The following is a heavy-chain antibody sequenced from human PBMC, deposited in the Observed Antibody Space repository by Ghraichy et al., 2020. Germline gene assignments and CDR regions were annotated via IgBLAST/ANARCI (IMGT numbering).Heavy chain of an antibody. V-gene: IGHV1-2*02. CDR3: ARRGDYGFDS. J-gene: IGHJ4*02. CDR1: GYTFSGYY. Sequence: ASVKVSCKASGYTFSGYYIHWVRQAPGQGLEWMGWINPNSGRSNYAQKFQGSVSMTSDTALSTAYRELTRLRSDDTSVYFCARRGDYGFDSWGQGTLVTVS. CDR2: INPNSGRS. D-gene: IGHD4-17*01.